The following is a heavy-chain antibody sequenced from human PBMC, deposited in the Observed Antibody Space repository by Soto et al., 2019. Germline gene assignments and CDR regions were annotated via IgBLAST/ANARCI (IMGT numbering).Heavy chain of an antibody. V-gene: IGHV3-33*01. CDR3: ATGFGSYSAGFDY. J-gene: IGHJ4*02. CDR1: GFIFSNYG. D-gene: IGHD1-26*01. Sequence: QVQLVESGGGVVQPGRSLRLSCGASGFIFSNYGMHWVRQAPGKGLEWVAVIWYDGSKKYYADSVKGRFTISRDNSKNTLYLQMNSLRAEDTAVYYCATGFGSYSAGFDYWGQGTLVTVSS. CDR2: IWYDGSKK.